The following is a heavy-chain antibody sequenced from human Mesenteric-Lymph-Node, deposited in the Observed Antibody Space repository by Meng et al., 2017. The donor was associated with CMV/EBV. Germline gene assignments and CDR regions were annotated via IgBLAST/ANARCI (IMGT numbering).Heavy chain of an antibody. CDR2: ITPFNGNT. CDR3: TKTPWGFPLNI. CDR1: GYTFTYRY. V-gene: IGHV1-45*02. J-gene: IGHJ3*02. D-gene: IGHD7-27*01. Sequence: SVKVSRKASGYTFTYRYLHWVRQAPGQALEWMGWITPFNGNTNYAQKFQGRVTISTDESTGTAYVELSSLGFEDTAIYYCTKTPWGFPLNIWGQGTLVTVSS.